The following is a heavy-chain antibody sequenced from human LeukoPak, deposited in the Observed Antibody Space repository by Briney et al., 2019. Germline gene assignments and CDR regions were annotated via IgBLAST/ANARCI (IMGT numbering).Heavy chain of an antibody. Sequence: GASVKVSCKASGYIFNGYYMHWVRQAPGQGLEWMGWINPYSGGTNYAQKFQGRVTMTRDTSISTAYMELSRLRSDDTAVYYCARVEEKSVPTYWSFDVWGRGTLVTASS. D-gene: IGHD2-2*01. CDR3: ARVEEKSVPTYWSFDV. CDR1: GYIFNGYY. J-gene: IGHJ2*01. V-gene: IGHV1-2*02. CDR2: INPYSGGT.